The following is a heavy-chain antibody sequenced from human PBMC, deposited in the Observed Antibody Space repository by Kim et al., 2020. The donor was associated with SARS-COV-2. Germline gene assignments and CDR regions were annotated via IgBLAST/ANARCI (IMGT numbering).Heavy chain of an antibody. CDR1: GFTFSSYG. J-gene: IGHJ4*02. V-gene: IGHV3-33*01. Sequence: GGSLRLSCAASGFTFSSYGMHWVRQAPGKGLEWVAVIWYDGSNKYYADSVKGRFTISRDNSKNTLYLQMNSLRAEDTAVYYCARGGLGYSSGWSSTGFDYWGQGTLVTVSS. CDR3: ARGGLGYSSGWSSTGFDY. CDR2: IWYDGSNK. D-gene: IGHD6-19*01.